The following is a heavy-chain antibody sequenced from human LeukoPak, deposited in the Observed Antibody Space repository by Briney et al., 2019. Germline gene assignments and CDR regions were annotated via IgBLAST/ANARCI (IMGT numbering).Heavy chain of an antibody. D-gene: IGHD4-17*01. CDR3: AQHRRGEGGH. V-gene: IGHV2-5*01. J-gene: IGHJ4*02. Sequence: KESGPTLVKPTQTLTLTCTFSGFSDITSEVGVSWIRQPPGKALEWLALIYSNDDKRYSPSLKSRLTITKDTSKNQVVLTMTNIDPVDKANHFCAQHRRGEGGHWGQGTLVTVSS. CDR1: GFSDITSEVG. CDR2: IYSNDDK.